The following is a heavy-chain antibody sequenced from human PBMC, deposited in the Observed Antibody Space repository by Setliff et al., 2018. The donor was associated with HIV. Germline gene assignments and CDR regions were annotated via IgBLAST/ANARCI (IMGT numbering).Heavy chain of an antibody. CDR3: ARNAPVSGELLESYYYYYVDV. CDR2: IIPMFGTT. D-gene: IGHD3-10*01. V-gene: IGHV1-69*01. Sequence: FSNYAINWVRQAPGQGLEWMGAIIPMFGTTNYAQKFHPRVTITANETTTTAYMELSSLRAEDTAVYYCARNAPVSGELLESYYYYYVDVWGKGTTVTVSS. CDR1: FSNYA. J-gene: IGHJ6*03.